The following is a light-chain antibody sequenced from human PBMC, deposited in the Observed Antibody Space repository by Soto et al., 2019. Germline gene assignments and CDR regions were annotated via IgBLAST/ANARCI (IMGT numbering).Light chain of an antibody. CDR1: SSNIGSYA. Sequence: QSVLTQPPSASGTPGQRVNISCSGSSSNIGSYAVTWYRQLPGTAPKLLIYGQSQRPSGVPDRFSGSKSGTSASLAISGLQSEDEADYYCAVWDDSLGGRAFGGGTKLTVL. J-gene: IGLJ2*01. CDR2: GQS. V-gene: IGLV1-44*01. CDR3: AVWDDSLGGRA.